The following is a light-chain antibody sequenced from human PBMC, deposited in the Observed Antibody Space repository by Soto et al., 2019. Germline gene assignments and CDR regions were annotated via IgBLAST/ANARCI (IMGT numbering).Light chain of an antibody. J-gene: IGLJ2*01. V-gene: IGLV1-40*01. CDR1: SSSIGAGYD. Sequence: QSVLTQPPSVSGAPGQRVTISCTGSSSSIGAGYDVHWYHQLPGTAPKLLIYGNSNRPSGVPDRFSGSKSGTSASLAITGLQAEDEADYYCQSYDISLSVVFGGGTKLTVL. CDR3: QSYDISLSVV. CDR2: GNS.